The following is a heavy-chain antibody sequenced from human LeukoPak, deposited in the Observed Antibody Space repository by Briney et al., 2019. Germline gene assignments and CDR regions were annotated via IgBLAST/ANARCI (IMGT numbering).Heavy chain of an antibody. J-gene: IGHJ4*02. CDR2: ISSSSSYI. CDR1: GFSFSSYS. CDR3: ARDSSGYYGLLGY. Sequence: WGSLRLSCAASGFSFSSYSMNWVRQAPGKGLEWVSSISSSSSYIYYADSVKGRFTLSRDNAKNSLYLQMNSLRAEDTAVYYCARDSSGYYGLLGYWGQGTLVTVSS. V-gene: IGHV3-21*01. D-gene: IGHD3-22*01.